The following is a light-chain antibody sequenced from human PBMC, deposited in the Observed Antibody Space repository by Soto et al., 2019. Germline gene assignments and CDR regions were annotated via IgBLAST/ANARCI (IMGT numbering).Light chain of an antibody. J-gene: IGLJ1*01. CDR2: FNI. CDR1: SSNIVSNT. V-gene: IGLV1-44*01. Sequence: QSVLSQPPSASGTPGQRVTISCSGSSSNIVSNTVNWYQQFPGTAPKLLIYFNIQRPSGVPDRFSGSKSGTSASLAISGLQSEDEADYYCAAWDDSPNGYVFGTGTKVTVL. CDR3: AAWDDSPNGYV.